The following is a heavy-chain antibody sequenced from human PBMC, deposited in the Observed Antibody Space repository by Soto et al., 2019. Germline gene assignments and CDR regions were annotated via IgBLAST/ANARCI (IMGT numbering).Heavy chain of an antibody. CDR2: ISWNSGSI. D-gene: IGHD3-9*01. J-gene: IGHJ4*02. V-gene: IGHV3-9*01. CDR1: GFTFDDYA. CDR3: AKEGGAFDWLSGSFDY. Sequence: GGSLRLSCAASGFTFDDYAMHWVRQAPGKGLEWVSGISWNSGSIGYADSVKGRFTIPRDNAKNSLYLQMNSLRAEDTALYYCAKEGGAFDWLSGSFDYWGQGTLVTVSS.